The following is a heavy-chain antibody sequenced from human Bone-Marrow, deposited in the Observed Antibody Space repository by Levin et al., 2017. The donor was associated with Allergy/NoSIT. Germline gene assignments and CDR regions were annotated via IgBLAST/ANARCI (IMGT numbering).Heavy chain of an antibody. D-gene: IGHD2-2*02. J-gene: IGHJ4*02. V-gene: IGHV3-74*03. CDR3: VRDLYGRDDH. CDR1: GFTFSSFW. Sequence: GGSLRLSCVASGFTFSSFWMHWVRHAPGKGLVWLSHIKGDGSTTTYADSVKGRFTISRDNAKNTLYLQMTSLSAEETAVYYCVRDLYGRDDHWGQGTLVTVSS. CDR2: IKGDGSTT.